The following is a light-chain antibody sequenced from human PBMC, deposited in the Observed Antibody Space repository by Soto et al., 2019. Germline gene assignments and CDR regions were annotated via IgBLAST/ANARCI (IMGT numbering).Light chain of an antibody. Sequence: QLVLTQSPSASASLGASVTLTCTLSSGHSSYAIAWHQQQPEKGPRYLMKLSSDGSHIKGDGIPDRFSGSTSGAERYLSISSLQSEDEADYYCQTWDTGIQVFGGGTKVTVL. CDR2: LSSDGSH. V-gene: IGLV4-69*01. CDR3: QTWDTGIQV. J-gene: IGLJ3*02. CDR1: SGHSSYA.